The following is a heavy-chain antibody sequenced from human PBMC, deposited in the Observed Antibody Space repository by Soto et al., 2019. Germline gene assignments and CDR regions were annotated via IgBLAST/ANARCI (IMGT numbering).Heavy chain of an antibody. CDR2: VYYSGST. Sequence: QLQLQESGPGLVKPSQTLSLTCSVSGASISDGNYYWTWIRQSPARGLEWIGYVYYSGSTYYNPSLQSRVTISADTSNNYYSLKLNSVTVADTAVYFCARGRFLDFWGQGIRVTVSS. D-gene: IGHD3-3*01. CDR1: GASISDGNYY. CDR3: ARGRFLDF. J-gene: IGHJ4*02. V-gene: IGHV4-30-4*01.